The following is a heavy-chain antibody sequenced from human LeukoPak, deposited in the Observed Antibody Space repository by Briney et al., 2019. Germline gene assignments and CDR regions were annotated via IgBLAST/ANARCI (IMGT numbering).Heavy chain of an antibody. CDR3: ARDAPYSGSPGSYYYYMDV. V-gene: IGHV4-4*07. CDR1: GGSISSYY. CDR2: IYTSGST. J-gene: IGHJ6*03. D-gene: IGHD1-26*01. Sequence: SETLSLTCTVSGGSISSYYWSWIRQPAGKGLEWIGRIYTSGSTNYNPSLKSRVTMSVDTSKNQFSLKLSSVTAADTAVYYCARDAPYSGSPGSYYYYMDVWGKGTTVTVSS.